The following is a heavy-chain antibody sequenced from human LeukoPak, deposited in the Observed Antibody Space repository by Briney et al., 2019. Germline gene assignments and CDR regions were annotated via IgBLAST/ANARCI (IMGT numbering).Heavy chain of an antibody. J-gene: IGHJ4*02. CDR2: ISSSSSYI. Sequence: GGSLRLSCAASGFTFSSYSMNWVRQAPGKGLEWVSSISSSSSYIYYADSVKGRFTISRDNAKNSLYLQMNSLRAEDTAVYYCAKAAPPPSIVLDYWGQGTLVTVSS. CDR3: AKAAPPPSIVLDY. D-gene: IGHD6-13*01. CDR1: GFTFSSYS. V-gene: IGHV3-21*01.